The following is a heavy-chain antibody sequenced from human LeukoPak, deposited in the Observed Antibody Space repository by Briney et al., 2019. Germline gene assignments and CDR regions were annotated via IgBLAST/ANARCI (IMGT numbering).Heavy chain of an antibody. CDR2: IQQDGSEK. CDR3: ARVRKLRTRGVMDPLDY. Sequence: GRPLRLSCAASGFTFNYYWLTWVRQAPGRGLEWVANIQQDGSEKYYVDSVKGRFIISRDNAKNSLYLQMNSLRAEDTAVYYCARVRKLRTRGVMDPLDYWGQGTLVTVSS. J-gene: IGHJ4*02. V-gene: IGHV3-7*01. D-gene: IGHD3-10*01. CDR1: GFTFNYYW.